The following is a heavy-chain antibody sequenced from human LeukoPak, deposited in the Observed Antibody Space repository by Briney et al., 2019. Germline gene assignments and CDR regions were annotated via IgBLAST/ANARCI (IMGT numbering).Heavy chain of an antibody. J-gene: IGHJ4*02. V-gene: IGHV3-21*01. CDR2: ISSGSSFI. CDR1: GFTFSTYS. CDR3: ARGSSGYFY. Sequence: GGSLRLSCAASGFTFSTYSMNWVRQAPGKGLEWVSSISSGSSFIYYADSVKGRFTISRDNAKNSLFLQMNSLRAEDTAVYYCARGSSGYFYWGQGTLVTVSS. D-gene: IGHD3-22*01.